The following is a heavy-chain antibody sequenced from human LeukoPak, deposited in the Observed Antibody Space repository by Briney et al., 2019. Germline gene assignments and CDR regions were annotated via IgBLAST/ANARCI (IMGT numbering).Heavy chain of an antibody. Sequence: SSETLSLTCTVSGGSISSYYWSWIRQPPGKGLEWIGYIYYSGSTNYNPSLKSRVTISVDTSKNQFSLKLSSVTAADTAVYYCARELPAAIRFDPWGQGTLVTVSS. J-gene: IGHJ5*02. V-gene: IGHV4-59*12. CDR3: ARELPAAIRFDP. D-gene: IGHD2-2*02. CDR2: IYYSGST. CDR1: GGSISSYY.